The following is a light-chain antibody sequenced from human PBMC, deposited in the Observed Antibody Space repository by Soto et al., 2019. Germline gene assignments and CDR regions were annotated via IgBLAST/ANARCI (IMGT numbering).Light chain of an antibody. J-gene: IGKJ4*01. Sequence: EIVLTQSPGTLSLSPGERATLSCRASQSVSSSYVAWYQQKPGQAPRLLIYGASTRATGIPDRFSGSGSGTDFTLTISRLEPEDFAVYYCQQYGSSPLTCGGGTKVEIK. CDR3: QQYGSSPLT. CDR1: QSVSSSY. CDR2: GAS. V-gene: IGKV3-20*01.